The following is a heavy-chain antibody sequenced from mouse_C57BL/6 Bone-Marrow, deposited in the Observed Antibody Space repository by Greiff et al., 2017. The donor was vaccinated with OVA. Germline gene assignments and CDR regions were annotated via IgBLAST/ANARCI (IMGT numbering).Heavy chain of an antibody. J-gene: IGHJ4*01. Sequence: VQLQQSGAELMKPGASVKLSCKATGYTFTGYWIEWVKQRPGHGLEWIGVIVPGSGSTNYTEKFKGKATFTADTSSNTAYMQLSSLTTEDSAIYYCARESGVCLGAMDYWGQGASVTVSS. D-gene: IGHD1-3*01. CDR1: GYTFTGYW. V-gene: IGHV1-9*01. CDR2: IVPGSGST. CDR3: ARESGVCLGAMDY.